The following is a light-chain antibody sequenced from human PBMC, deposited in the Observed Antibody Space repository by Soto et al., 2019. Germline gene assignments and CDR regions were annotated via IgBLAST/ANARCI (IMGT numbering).Light chain of an antibody. Sequence: EIVLTQSPGTLSLSPGERATLSCRASHTISSSYLAWYQQKPGQAPRLLIYGASSRATGIPDRFSGSGSGTDFTLTISRLEPEDSAVYYCHQYGSSRTFGQGTKVDIK. CDR2: GAS. J-gene: IGKJ1*01. CDR1: HTISSSY. CDR3: HQYGSSRT. V-gene: IGKV3-20*01.